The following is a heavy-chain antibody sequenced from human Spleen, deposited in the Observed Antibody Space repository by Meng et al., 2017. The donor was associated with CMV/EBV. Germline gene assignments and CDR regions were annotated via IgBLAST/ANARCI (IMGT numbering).Heavy chain of an antibody. J-gene: IGHJ6*02. D-gene: IGHD6-13*01. V-gene: IGHV1-46*01. CDR1: GYTFIDYH. CDR2: INPSGGST. Sequence: ASVKVSCKASGYTFIDYHIHWVRQAPGQGLEWMGIINPSGGSTSYAQKFQGRVTMTRDTSTSTVYMELSSLRSEDTAVYYCASGINSIAAAGTGYGMDVWGQGTTVTVSS. CDR3: ASGINSIAAAGTGYGMDV.